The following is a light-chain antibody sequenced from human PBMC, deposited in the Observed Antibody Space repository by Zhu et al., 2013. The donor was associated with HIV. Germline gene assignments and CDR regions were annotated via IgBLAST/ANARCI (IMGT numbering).Light chain of an antibody. Sequence: IQLTQSPSSLSASVGDRVTITCRASPGISTYLAWYQQKPGEAPRLLIYGASTLTNGVPSRFSGSGSGTEFTLTVSRLEPEDFAVYYCQQYGSSSLTFGGGTKVEIK. V-gene: IGKV1-9*01. J-gene: IGKJ4*01. CDR1: PGISTY. CDR2: GAS. CDR3: QQYGSSSLT.